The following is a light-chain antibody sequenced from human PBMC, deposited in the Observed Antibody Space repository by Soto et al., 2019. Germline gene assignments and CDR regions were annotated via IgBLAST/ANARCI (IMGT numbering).Light chain of an antibody. CDR1: QSIPSW. V-gene: IGKV1-5*03. CDR2: EAS. J-gene: IGKJ4*01. Sequence: DIPMTQSPSTLSASIGDRVTITCRASQSIPSWLAWYQQKPGKAPKLLIYEASSLEGGVPSRFSGSGSGTEFSLTISSLEPDDFATYYCQQYNSFPLTFGGGTKVEIK. CDR3: QQYNSFPLT.